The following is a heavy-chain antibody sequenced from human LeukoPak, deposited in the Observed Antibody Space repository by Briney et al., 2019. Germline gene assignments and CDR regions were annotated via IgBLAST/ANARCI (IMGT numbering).Heavy chain of an antibody. D-gene: IGHD5-12*01. V-gene: IGHV1-18*01. Sequence: GASVKVSCKASGYTFTSYGISWVSQAPGQGLEWMGWISAYNGNTNYAQKLQGRVTMTTDTSTSTAYMELRSLRSDDTAVYYCARARYSGYDYPSYFDYWGQGTLVTVSS. CDR2: ISAYNGNT. CDR1: GYTFTSYG. CDR3: ARARYSGYDYPSYFDY. J-gene: IGHJ4*02.